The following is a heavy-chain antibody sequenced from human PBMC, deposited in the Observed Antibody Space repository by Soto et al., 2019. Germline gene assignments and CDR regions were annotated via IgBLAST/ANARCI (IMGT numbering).Heavy chain of an antibody. Sequence: ALRLSCAASGFSFSNNGMHWVRQAPGKGLEWVAIISYDGNNKYYADSVKGRFTISRDNSKNTLYLQMNSLRVEDTAVYYCAKDRVDSELGELDYSGQGTLVTVSS. CDR1: GFSFSNNG. D-gene: IGHD3-16*01. J-gene: IGHJ4*02. V-gene: IGHV3-30*18. CDR3: AKDRVDSELGELDY. CDR2: ISYDGNNK.